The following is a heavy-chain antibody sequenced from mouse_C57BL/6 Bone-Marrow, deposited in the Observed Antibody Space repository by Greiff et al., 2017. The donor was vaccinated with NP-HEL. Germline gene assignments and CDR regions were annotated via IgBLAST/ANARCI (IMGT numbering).Heavy chain of an antibody. J-gene: IGHJ2*01. D-gene: IGHD1-1*01. CDR1: GYTFTSYW. CDR2: IDPSDSYT. CDR3: ARDAYYGSSLY. V-gene: IGHV1-50*01. Sequence: QVQLQQPGAELVKPGASVKLSCKASGYTFTSYWMQWVKQRPGQGLEWIGAIDPSDSYTNYNQKFKGKATLTVDTSSSTAYMQLSSLTSEDSAVYYCARDAYYGSSLYWGQGTTLTVSS.